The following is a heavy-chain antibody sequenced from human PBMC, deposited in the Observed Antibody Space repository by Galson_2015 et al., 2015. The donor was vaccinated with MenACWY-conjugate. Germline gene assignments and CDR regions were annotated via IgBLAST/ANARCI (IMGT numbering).Heavy chain of an antibody. Sequence: PALVKPTQTLTLTCTVSGFSLSNARMGVSWIRQPPGKALEWLAHIFSNDEKSYSTSLKSRLTISKDTSKSQVVLTMTNMDPVDTATYYCARTNYYDSSGYIIGAFDIWGQGTMVTVSS. D-gene: IGHD3-22*01. J-gene: IGHJ3*02. CDR1: GFSLSNARMG. CDR3: ARTNYYDSSGYIIGAFDI. V-gene: IGHV2-26*01. CDR2: IFSNDEK.